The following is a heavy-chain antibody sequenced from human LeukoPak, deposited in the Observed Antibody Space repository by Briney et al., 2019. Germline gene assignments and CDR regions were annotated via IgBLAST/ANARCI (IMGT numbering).Heavy chain of an antibody. D-gene: IGHD4-23*01. CDR3: AKDAPNHGGNDRFDY. CDR2: IRYDGSNK. J-gene: IGHJ4*02. Sequence: GGSLRLSCAASGFTFSSYGMHWVRQAPGKGLEWVAFIRYDGSNKYYADSVKGRFTISRDNSKNTLYLQMNSLRAEDTAVYYCAKDAPNHGGNDRFDYWGQGTLVTVSS. CDR1: GFTFSSYG. V-gene: IGHV3-30*02.